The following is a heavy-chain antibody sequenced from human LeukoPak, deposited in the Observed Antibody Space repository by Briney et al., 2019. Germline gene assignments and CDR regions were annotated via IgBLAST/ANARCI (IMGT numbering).Heavy chain of an antibody. CDR3: ASLVQYGGIFGVDNYYFDY. V-gene: IGHV4-38-2*01. J-gene: IGHJ4*02. CDR1: GYPISSGYY. CDR2: IYHSGST. Sequence: SETLSLTCAVSGYPISSGYYWGWIRPPPGKGLEWIGSIYHSGSTYYNPSLKSRVTISVDTSKNQFSLKLSSVTAADTAMYYCASLVQYGGIFGVDNYYFDYWGQGTLVTVSS. D-gene: IGHD3-3*01.